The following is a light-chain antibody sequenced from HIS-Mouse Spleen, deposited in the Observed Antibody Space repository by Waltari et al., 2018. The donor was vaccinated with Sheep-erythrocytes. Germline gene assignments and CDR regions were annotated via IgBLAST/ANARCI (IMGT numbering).Light chain of an antibody. J-gene: IGKJ3*01. V-gene: IGKV3-20*01. Sequence: EIVLTQSPGTLSLSPGERATLSCRASQSVSSSYLAWYQQTPGQAPRLLIYGAPSRATGIPDRFSGIGSGTDFTLTISRLGPEDVAVYYCQQYGSSRQQTFTFGPGTKVDIK. CDR3: QQYGSSRQQTFT. CDR2: GAP. CDR1: QSVSSSY.